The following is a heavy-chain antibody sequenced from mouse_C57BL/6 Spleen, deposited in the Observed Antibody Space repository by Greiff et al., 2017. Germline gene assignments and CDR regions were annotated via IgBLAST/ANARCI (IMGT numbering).Heavy chain of an antibody. CDR3: ARREGKDYSMDY. J-gene: IGHJ4*01. D-gene: IGHD2-1*01. V-gene: IGHV8-12*01. CDR2: IYWDDDT. Sequence: QVTLKESGPGILQSSQTLSLTCSFSGFSLSTSGMGVSWIRQPSGKGLEWLAHIYWDDDTRYNPSLKSQLTISKDTSRNQVFLKITSVDTADTATYYCARREGKDYSMDYWGQGTSVTVSS. CDR1: GFSLSTSGMG.